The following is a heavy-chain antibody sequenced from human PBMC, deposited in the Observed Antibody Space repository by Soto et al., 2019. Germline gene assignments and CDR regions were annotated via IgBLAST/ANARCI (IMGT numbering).Heavy chain of an antibody. J-gene: IGHJ6*02. D-gene: IGHD4-17*01. CDR1: GYTLTELS. CDR3: ASVRVKRYYYGMDV. V-gene: IGHV1-24*01. Sequence: ASVKVSCKVSGYTLTELSMHWVRQAPGKGLEWMGGFDPEDGETIYAQKSQGRVTMTEDTSTDTAYMELSSLRSEDTAVYYCASVRVKRYYYGMDVWGQGTTVTVSS. CDR2: FDPEDGET.